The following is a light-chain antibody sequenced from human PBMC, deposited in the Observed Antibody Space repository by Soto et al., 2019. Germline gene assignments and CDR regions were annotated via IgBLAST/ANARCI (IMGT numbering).Light chain of an antibody. CDR1: HSISGY. CDR2: AAS. Sequence: DIQMTQSPSTVSAYVGDSVTITCRASHSISGYLNWYQQKPGKAPKLLIYAASSLQSGVPSRFSGSGSGTDFTLTISSLQPEDFATYYCQQYDNLPLIFGQGTRLEIK. V-gene: IGKV1-33*01. J-gene: IGKJ5*01. CDR3: QQYDNLPLI.